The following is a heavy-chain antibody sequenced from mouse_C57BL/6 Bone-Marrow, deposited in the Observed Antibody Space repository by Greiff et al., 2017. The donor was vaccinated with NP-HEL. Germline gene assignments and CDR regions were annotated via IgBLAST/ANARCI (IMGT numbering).Heavy chain of an antibody. V-gene: IGHV7-3*01. Sequence: EVKLMESGGGLVQPGGSLSLSCAASGFTFTDYYMSWVRQPPGKALVWLGFIRNKANGYTTEYSASVKGRFTISRDNSQSILYLQMNALRAEDRATYYCARYIDRYGSSPFAYWGQGTLVTVSA. CDR2: IRNKANGYTT. D-gene: IGHD1-1*01. CDR3: ARYIDRYGSSPFAY. J-gene: IGHJ3*01. CDR1: GFTFTDYY.